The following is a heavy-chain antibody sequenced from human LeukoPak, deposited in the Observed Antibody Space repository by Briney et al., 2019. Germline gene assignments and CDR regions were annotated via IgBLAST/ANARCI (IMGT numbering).Heavy chain of an antibody. D-gene: IGHD6-13*01. V-gene: IGHV4-39*01. J-gene: IGHJ5*02. CDR3: ARSYASSWYWNWFDP. CDR1: GGSISSSRHH. Sequence: SETLSLTCTVSGGSISSSRHHWGWIRQPPGKGLEWLGTMFYSGSTYDNPSLKSRVTISVDTSKNQFSLKLSSVTAADTAVYYCARSYASSWYWNWFDPWGQGTLVTVSS. CDR2: MFYSGST.